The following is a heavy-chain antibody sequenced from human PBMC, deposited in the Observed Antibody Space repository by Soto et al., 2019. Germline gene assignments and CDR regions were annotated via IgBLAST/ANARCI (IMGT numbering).Heavy chain of an antibody. CDR2: ISYDGSNK. V-gene: IGHV3-30*18. J-gene: IGHJ3*02. D-gene: IGHD4-17*01. Sequence: QVQLVESGGGVVQPGRSLRLSCAASGFTFSSYGMHWVRQAPGTGLEWVAVISYDGSNKYYADSVKGRFTISRDNSKNTLYLQMNSLRAEDTAVYYCANLFGDYRWDAFDIWGQGTMVTVSS. CDR1: GFTFSSYG. CDR3: ANLFGDYRWDAFDI.